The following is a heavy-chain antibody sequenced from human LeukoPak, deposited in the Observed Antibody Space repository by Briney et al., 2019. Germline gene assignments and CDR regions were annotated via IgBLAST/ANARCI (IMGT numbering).Heavy chain of an antibody. D-gene: IGHD6-25*01. CDR1: GFTVSRNY. J-gene: IGHJ5*02. CDR2: IYSGGST. Sequence: GGSLRLSCAASGFTVSRNYMSWVRQAPGKGLEWVSVIYSGGSTYYADSVKGRFTISRDNSKNTLYLQMNSLRAEDTAVYYCARSGRGADWFDPWGQGTLVTVSS. V-gene: IGHV3-53*01. CDR3: ARSGRGADWFDP.